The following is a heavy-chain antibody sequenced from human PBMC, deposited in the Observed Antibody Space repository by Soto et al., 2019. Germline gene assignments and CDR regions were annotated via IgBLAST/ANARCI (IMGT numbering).Heavy chain of an antibody. Sequence: QVQLQQSGPGLVMPSQTLSLTCTVSGVTVSSGAYYWSWIRQHPGKGLEWIGNIYYNGSTYYSPSLQSRVAISLDTSKNQFSLRLSSVTAADTAVYYCARYRFSGSKWSKFDYWGQGTLVSVSS. D-gene: IGHD1-26*01. V-gene: IGHV4-31*03. J-gene: IGHJ4*02. CDR3: ARYRFSGSKWSKFDY. CDR2: IYYNGST. CDR1: GVTVSSGAYY.